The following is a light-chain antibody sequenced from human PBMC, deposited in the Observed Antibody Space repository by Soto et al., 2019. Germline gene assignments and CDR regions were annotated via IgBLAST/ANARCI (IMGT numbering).Light chain of an antibody. CDR3: MQSLQSPPT. Sequence: DVVLTQSPVTLAVTPGEPASISCRSSLSLLHPNGNTFLHWYFQKPGQSPQLLIYLASKRAFGVPDRFSGSGSGTDYTLKISSLEAEDAGIYYCMQSLQSPPTFGGGTKVDMK. V-gene: IGKV2-28*01. CDR1: LSLLHPNGNTF. J-gene: IGKJ4*01. CDR2: LAS.